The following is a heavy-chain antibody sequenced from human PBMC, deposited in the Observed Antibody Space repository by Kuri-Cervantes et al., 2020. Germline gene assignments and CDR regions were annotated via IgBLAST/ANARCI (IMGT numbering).Heavy chain of an antibody. CDR2: INPNSGGT. J-gene: IGHJ5*02. V-gene: IGHV1-2*02. Sequence: ASVKVSCKASGYTFTTYAVHWVRQAPGQRLGWMGWINPNSGGTNYAQKFQGRVTMTRDTSISTAYMELSRLRSDDTAVYYCARKFCSGGSCYSFWFDPWGQGTLVTVSS. CDR1: GYTFTTYA. CDR3: ARKFCSGGSCYSFWFDP. D-gene: IGHD2-15*01.